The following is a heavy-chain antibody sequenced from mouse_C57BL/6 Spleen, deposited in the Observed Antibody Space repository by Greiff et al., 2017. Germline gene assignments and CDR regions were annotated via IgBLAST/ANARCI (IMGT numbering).Heavy chain of an antibody. CDR1: GYTFTSYW. V-gene: IGHV1-7*01. Sequence: VQLQQSGAELAKPGASVKLSCKASGYTFTSYWMHWVKQRPGKGLEWIGYINPSSGYTKYNQKFKDKATLTADKSSSTAYMQLSSLTYEDSAVYYCALYDYDAYYFDYWGQGTTLTVSS. CDR3: ALYDYDAYYFDY. J-gene: IGHJ2*01. CDR2: INPSSGYT. D-gene: IGHD2-4*01.